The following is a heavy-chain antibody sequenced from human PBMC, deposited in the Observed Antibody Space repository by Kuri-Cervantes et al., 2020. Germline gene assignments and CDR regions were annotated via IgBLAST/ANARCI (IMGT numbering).Heavy chain of an antibody. CDR1: GFTFSSYD. Sequence: GSLRLSCAASGFTFSSYDMHWVRQATGKGLEWVSAIGTAGDTYYPGSVKGRFTISRENAKNSLYLQMNSLRAEDTAVYYCASDQYYYDSSGFTPWGQGTLVTVSS. D-gene: IGHD3-22*01. J-gene: IGHJ5*02. V-gene: IGHV3-13*01. CDR3: ASDQYYYDSSGFTP. CDR2: IGTAGDT.